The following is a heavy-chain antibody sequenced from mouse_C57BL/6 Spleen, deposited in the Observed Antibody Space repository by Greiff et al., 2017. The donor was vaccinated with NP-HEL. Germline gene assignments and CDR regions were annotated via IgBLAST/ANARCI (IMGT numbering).Heavy chain of an antibody. CDR2: IYPGSGST. J-gene: IGHJ2*01. CDR1: GYTFTSYW. CDR3: ARDYGNLGYYFDY. V-gene: IGHV1-55*01. D-gene: IGHD2-1*01. Sequence: VQLQQPGAELVKPGASVKMSCKASGYTFTSYWITWVKQRPGQGLEWIGDIYPGSGSTNYNEKFKSKATLTVDTSSSTAYMQLSSLTSEDSAVYYCARDYGNLGYYFDYWGQGTTLTVSS.